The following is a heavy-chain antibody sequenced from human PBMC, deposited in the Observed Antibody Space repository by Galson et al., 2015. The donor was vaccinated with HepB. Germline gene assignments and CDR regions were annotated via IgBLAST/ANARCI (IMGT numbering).Heavy chain of an antibody. CDR2: IYTSGST. CDR1: GGSISSYY. V-gene: IGHV4-4*07. D-gene: IGHD2-15*01. J-gene: IGHJ6*02. CDR3: ARDLPGRQSGPYYYYYGMDV. Sequence: SETLSLTCTVSGGSISSYYWSWIRQPAGKGLEWIGRIYTSGSTNYNPSLKSRVTMSVDTSKNQFSLKLSSVTAADTAVYYCARDLPGRQSGPYYYYYGMDVWGQGTTVTVSS.